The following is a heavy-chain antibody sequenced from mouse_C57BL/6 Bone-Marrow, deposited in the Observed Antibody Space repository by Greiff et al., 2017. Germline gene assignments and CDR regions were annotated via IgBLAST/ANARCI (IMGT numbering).Heavy chain of an antibody. CDR2: IYPGDGDT. CDR1: GYAFSSSW. J-gene: IGHJ2*01. V-gene: IGHV1-82*01. Sequence: VQLVESGPELVKPGASVKISCKASGYAFSSSWMNWVKQRPGKGLEWIGRIYPGDGDTNYNGKFKGKATLTADKSSSTAYMQLSSLTSEDSAVYFCARYLITTVVPYFDYWGQGTTLTVSS. D-gene: IGHD1-1*01. CDR3: ARYLITTVVPYFDY.